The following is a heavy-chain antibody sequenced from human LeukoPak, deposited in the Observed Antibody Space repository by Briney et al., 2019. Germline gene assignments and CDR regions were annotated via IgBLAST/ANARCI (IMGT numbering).Heavy chain of an antibody. Sequence: GGSLRLSCAASGFTFNAYWMSWVRQAPGKGLEWVANMNQDGSEEDYVDSVKGRFTISRDNSKNSMYLQMNSLRAEDTAVYYCARWHTYYYDSSGYYRGYYFDYWGQGTLVTVSS. D-gene: IGHD3-22*01. CDR1: GFTFNAYW. CDR2: MNQDGSEE. J-gene: IGHJ4*02. V-gene: IGHV3-7*01. CDR3: ARWHTYYYDSSGYYRGYYFDY.